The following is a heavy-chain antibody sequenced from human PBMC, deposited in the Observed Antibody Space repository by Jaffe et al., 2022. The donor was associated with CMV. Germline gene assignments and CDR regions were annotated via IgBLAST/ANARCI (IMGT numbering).Heavy chain of an antibody. Sequence: QVQVVESGGGVVQPGRSLRLSCAASGFTFRNYGMHWVRQVPGKGLEWVAVISNDGQSTYHVDSVKGRFTVSRDNSKNTLYLQMNSLRAEDTARYYCVKTDCDSTGCRLLDYWGQGTLVTVSS. CDR3: VKTDCDSTGCRLLDY. CDR2: ISNDGQST. V-gene: IGHV3-30*18. D-gene: IGHD2-2*01. CDR1: GFTFRNYG. J-gene: IGHJ4*02.